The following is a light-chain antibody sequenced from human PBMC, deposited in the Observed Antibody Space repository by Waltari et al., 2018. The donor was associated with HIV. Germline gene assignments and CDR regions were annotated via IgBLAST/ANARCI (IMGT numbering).Light chain of an antibody. CDR2: DNN. V-gene: IGLV1-51*01. J-gene: IGLJ3*02. Sequence: QSVLTQPPSVSAAPGQKVTISCSGSSSNLGNNFVSWYQQLPGTTPKLLIYDNNELPSGIPDRFSGSKSGTSATLGITGLQTGDEADYYCGTWDSSLSAGLFGGGTKLTVL. CDR1: SSNLGNNF. CDR3: GTWDSSLSAGL.